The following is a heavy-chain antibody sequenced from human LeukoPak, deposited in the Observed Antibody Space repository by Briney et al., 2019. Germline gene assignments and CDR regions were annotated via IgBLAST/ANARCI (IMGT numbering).Heavy chain of an antibody. V-gene: IGHV1-18*01. J-gene: IGHJ4*02. D-gene: IGHD4-17*01. CDR1: GYTFTSYA. CDR3: ARDPPPINLGYGRIFDY. CDR2: ISAYNGNT. Sequence: ASVKVSCKASGYTFTSYAISWVRQAPGQGLEWMGCISAYNGNTNYAQKLQGRVTMTTDTSTSTAYMELRSLRSDDTAVYYCARDPPPINLGYGRIFDYWGQGTLVTVSS.